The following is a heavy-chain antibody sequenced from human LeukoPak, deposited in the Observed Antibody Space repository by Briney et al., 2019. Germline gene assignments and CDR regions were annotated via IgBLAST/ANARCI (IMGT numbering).Heavy chain of an antibody. V-gene: IGHV4-34*01. CDR2: INHSGST. D-gene: IGHD5-18*01. Sequence: SETLSLTCAVYGGSFSGYYWSWIRQPPGKGLEWIGEINHSGSTYYNPSLKSRVTISVDTSKNQFSLKLSSVTAADTAVYYCARHAALDTKRGWNNHNWFDPWGQGTLVTVSS. J-gene: IGHJ5*02. CDR1: GGSFSGYY. CDR3: ARHAALDTKRGWNNHNWFDP.